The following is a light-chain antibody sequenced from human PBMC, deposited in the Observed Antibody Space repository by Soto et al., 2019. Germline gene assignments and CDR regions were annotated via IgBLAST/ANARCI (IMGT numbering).Light chain of an antibody. CDR2: GAS. CDR3: QQYGNSLWA. V-gene: IGKV3-20*01. J-gene: IGKJ1*01. Sequence: ILITQSPRSPPVTPEEPASISFRASQSVSSSYLAWYQQKPGQAPRLLIYGASSRATGTPHRFSGSGAGTDFTLTISRLEPEDFAVYYCQQYGNSLWAFGQGTKVDIK. CDR1: QSVSSSY.